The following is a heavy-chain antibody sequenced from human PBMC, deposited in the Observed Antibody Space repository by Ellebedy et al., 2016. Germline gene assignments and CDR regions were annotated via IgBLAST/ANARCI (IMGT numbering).Heavy chain of an antibody. Sequence: ASVKVSXXASGYTFTSYGISWVRQAPGQGLEWMGWISAYNGNTNYAQKLQGRVTMTTDTSTSTAYMELSSLRSEDTAVYYCASGDIVVVPAAIGPLDYWGQGTLVTVSS. V-gene: IGHV1-18*01. J-gene: IGHJ4*02. CDR1: GYTFTSYG. CDR3: ASGDIVVVPAAIGPLDY. CDR2: ISAYNGNT. D-gene: IGHD2-2*01.